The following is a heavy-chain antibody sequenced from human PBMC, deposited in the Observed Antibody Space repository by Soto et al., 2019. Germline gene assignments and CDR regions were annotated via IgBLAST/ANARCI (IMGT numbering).Heavy chain of an antibody. Sequence: EVQLVESGGGLVQPGGSLRLSCAASGFTFSDDSMNWVRQAPGKGLEWVSYISSSSINIYYADSVKGRFTISRDNAKNSLYLQVNSLRDEDTAVYYCARGSPGGYGLDVWGQGTTVTVSS. D-gene: IGHD3-10*01. V-gene: IGHV3-48*02. CDR1: GFTFSDDS. CDR2: ISSSSINI. CDR3: ARGSPGGYGLDV. J-gene: IGHJ6*02.